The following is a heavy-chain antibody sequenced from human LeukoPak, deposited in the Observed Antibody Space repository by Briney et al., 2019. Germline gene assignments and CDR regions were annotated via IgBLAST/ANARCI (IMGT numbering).Heavy chain of an antibody. CDR1: GFTFSSSV. V-gene: IGHV3-23*01. D-gene: IGHD3-16*01. Sequence: GGSLTLSCAASGFTFSSSVTSWVRHAAGRGLEWVSAICGSGGSTFYADSVTGRLTISRDNSKNTLYLQMSSQRAEDTAVYCCAKDKGVFGMDVWGQGTTVTVSS. J-gene: IGHJ6*02. CDR2: ICGSGGST. CDR3: AKDKGVFGMDV.